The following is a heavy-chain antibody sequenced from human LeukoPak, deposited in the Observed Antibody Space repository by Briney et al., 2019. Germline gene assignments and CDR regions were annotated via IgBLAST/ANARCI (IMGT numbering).Heavy chain of an antibody. CDR3: ATGGHYFGS. CDR1: GFTFANAW. V-gene: IGHV3-15*01. J-gene: IGHJ4*02. CDR2: IKSETEGATT. Sequence: GGSLRLSCATSGFTFANAWLSWVRQAPGGGLQWVGHIKSETEGATTDYATPVKGRFTIWRDDSANTLYLQMNGLRTDDTAVYYCATGGHYFGSWGQGTLVTVSP.